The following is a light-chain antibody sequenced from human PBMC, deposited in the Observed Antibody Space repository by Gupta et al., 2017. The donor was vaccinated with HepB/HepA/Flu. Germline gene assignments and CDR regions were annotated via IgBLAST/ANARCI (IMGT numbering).Light chain of an antibody. CDR1: SCNIGSNP. Sequence: QSVLTQPPSASGTPGQWVTISCPSSSCNIGSNPVNWYQQHPGTATNPLIFVNNLRPSGVPDPISGSTSGTSATLAISRLQSDDEADYYCDAWDDTLNGRYVFGTGTKVTVL. V-gene: IGLV1-44*01. CDR2: VNN. CDR3: DAWDDTLNGRYV. J-gene: IGLJ1*01.